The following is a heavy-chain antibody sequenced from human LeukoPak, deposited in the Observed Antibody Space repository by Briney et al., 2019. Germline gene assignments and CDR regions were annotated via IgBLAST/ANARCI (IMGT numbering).Heavy chain of an antibody. D-gene: IGHD3-22*01. J-gene: IGHJ4*02. CDR2: INHSGST. CDR3: ARVRYGIVV. V-gene: IGHV4-34*01. Sequence: SETLSLTCAVYGGSFSGYYWSWIRQPPGKGLEWIGEINHSGSTNYNPSLKSRVTISVDTSKNQFSPKLSSVTAADTAVYYCARVRYGIVVWGQGTLVTVSS. CDR1: GGSFSGYY.